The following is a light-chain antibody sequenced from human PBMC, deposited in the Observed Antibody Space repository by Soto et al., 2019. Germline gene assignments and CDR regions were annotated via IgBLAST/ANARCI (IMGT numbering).Light chain of an antibody. Sequence: EIVMTHSPGTLSVSPGERATLFCRASQSVRSSLAWYQQKPGQAPRLFIYDASTRATGIPARFSGSGSGTEFTLTISSLQSEDFAVYYCQQYNSWPETFGQGTKVDIK. V-gene: IGKV3-15*01. CDR3: QQYNSWPET. CDR1: QSVRSS. J-gene: IGKJ1*01. CDR2: DAS.